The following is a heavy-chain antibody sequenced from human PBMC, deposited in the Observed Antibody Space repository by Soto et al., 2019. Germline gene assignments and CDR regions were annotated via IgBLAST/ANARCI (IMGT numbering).Heavy chain of an antibody. CDR3: ARLADILTGYPLDY. CDR2: IYYSGST. Sequence: QLQLQESGPGLVKPSETLSLTCTVSGGSISSSSYYWGWIRQPPGKGLEWIGSIYYSGSTYYNPSLKSRVNISVNTSKNQFSLKLSSVTAADTAVYYCARLADILTGYPLDYWGQGTLVTVSS. J-gene: IGHJ4*02. V-gene: IGHV4-39*01. CDR1: GGSISSSSYY. D-gene: IGHD3-9*01.